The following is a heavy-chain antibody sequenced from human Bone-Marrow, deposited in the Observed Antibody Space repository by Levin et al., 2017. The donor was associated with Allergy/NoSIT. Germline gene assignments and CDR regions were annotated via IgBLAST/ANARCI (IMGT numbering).Heavy chain of an antibody. CDR3: ARDLGGWERPAEYFQH. Sequence: SCAASGFTFSSYSMNWVRQAPGKGLEWVSSISSSSSYIYYADSVKGRFTISRDNAKNSLYLQMNSLRAEDTAVYYCARDLGGWERPAEYFQHWGQGTLVTVSS. CDR2: ISSSSSYI. V-gene: IGHV3-21*01. CDR1: GFTFSSYS. J-gene: IGHJ1*01. D-gene: IGHD1-26*01.